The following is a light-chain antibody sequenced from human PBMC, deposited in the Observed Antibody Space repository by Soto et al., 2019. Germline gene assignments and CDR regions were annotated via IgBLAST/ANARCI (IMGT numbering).Light chain of an antibody. CDR1: QNIGSW. CDR3: QQYDSYSPWT. Sequence: DIQMTQSPSTLSASVGDRVTITCRASQNIGSWLAWYQQKPGKAPKLLIYKASSLESGVPSRFSGSGSGTESTLTISSLQPDDFATYYCQQYDSYSPWTFGQGTKAEIK. J-gene: IGKJ1*01. CDR2: KAS. V-gene: IGKV1-5*03.